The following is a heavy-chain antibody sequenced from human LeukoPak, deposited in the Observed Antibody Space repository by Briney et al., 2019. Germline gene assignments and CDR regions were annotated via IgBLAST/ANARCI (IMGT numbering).Heavy chain of an antibody. CDR2: IYYSGST. D-gene: IGHD3-10*01. J-gene: IGHJ6*03. V-gene: IGHV4-59*01. CDR1: GGSISSYY. CDR3: ARVEEGYGSGRRENYYYYYMDV. Sequence: SETLSLTCTVPGGSISSYYWGWIRQPPGKGLEWIGYIYYSGSTNYNPSLKSRVTISVDTSKKQFSLKLSSVTAADTAVYYCARVEEGYGSGRRENYYYYYMDVWGKGTTVTISS.